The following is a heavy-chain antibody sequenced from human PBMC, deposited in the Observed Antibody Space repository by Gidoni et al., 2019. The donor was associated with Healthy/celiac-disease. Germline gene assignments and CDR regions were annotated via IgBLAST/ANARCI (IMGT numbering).Heavy chain of an antibody. V-gene: IGHV1-18*04. CDR1: GYTFTSYG. CDR2: ISAYTGNT. J-gene: IGHJ6*02. Sequence: QVQLVQSGAEVKKPGASVKVSCKASGYTFTSYGISWVRQAPGQGLEWMGWISAYTGNTNYAQKLQGRVTMTTDTSTSTAYMELRSLRSDDTAVYYCAREGRNYIALYYYYYGMDVWGQGTTVTVSS. CDR3: AREGRNYIALYYYYYGMDV. D-gene: IGHD1-26*01.